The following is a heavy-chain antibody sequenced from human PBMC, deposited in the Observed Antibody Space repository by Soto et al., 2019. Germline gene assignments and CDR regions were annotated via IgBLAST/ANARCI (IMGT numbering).Heavy chain of an antibody. CDR3: ARDIVVVPAARDWFDP. V-gene: IGHV1-18*01. CDR1: GYTFTNYG. CDR2: ISAYNGNT. D-gene: IGHD2-2*01. Sequence: AAVKVSCKASGYTFTNYGISGVLQSPLQRLEWMGWISAYNGNTNYAQKLQGRVTMTTDTSTSTAYMELRSLRSDDTAVYYCARDIVVVPAARDWFDPWGQGTLVTVSS. J-gene: IGHJ5*02.